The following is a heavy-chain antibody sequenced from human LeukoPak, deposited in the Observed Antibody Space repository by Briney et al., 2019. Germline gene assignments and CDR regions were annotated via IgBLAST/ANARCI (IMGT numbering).Heavy chain of an antibody. CDR2: ISGSGGST. D-gene: IGHD5-18*01. CDR3: ARVHSRYSYGYYYYGMDV. J-gene: IGHJ6*02. V-gene: IGHV3-23*01. Sequence: GGSLRLSCAASGFTFSSYAMSWVRQAPGKGLEWVSAISGSGGSTYYADSVKGRFTISRDNSKNTLYLQMNSLRAEDTAVYYCARVHSRYSYGYYYYGMDVWGQGTTVTVSS. CDR1: GFTFSSYA.